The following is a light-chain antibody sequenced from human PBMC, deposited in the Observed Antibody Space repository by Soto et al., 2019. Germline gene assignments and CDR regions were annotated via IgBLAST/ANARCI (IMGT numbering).Light chain of an antibody. CDR1: QSILYTSNNKNY. Sequence: DIVMTQSPDSLAVSLGERATINCKSSQSILYTSNNKNYLAWYQQKPGQPPKLLIYWASTRESGVPDRFSGSGSGTDFTLTISSLQAEDVAVYYCQQYYGALTFGGGTKVEIQ. V-gene: IGKV4-1*01. J-gene: IGKJ4*01. CDR3: QQYYGALT. CDR2: WAS.